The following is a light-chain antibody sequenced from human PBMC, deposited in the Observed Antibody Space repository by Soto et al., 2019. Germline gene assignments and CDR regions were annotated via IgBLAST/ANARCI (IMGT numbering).Light chain of an antibody. CDR3: SSYVTGNSLI. CDR1: SRDVGGHDY. CDR2: ELS. Sequence: QSVLTQPPSASGSPGQSVTISCTGTSRDVGGHDYVSWYQQHPGKAPKLMLYELSKRPSGVPDRFSGSKSGNTASLTVSGLQAEDEADYYCSSYVTGNSLIFGGGTKLTVL. J-gene: IGLJ2*01. V-gene: IGLV2-8*01.